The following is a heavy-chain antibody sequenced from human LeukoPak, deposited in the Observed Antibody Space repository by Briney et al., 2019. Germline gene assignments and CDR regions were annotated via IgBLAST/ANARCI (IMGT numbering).Heavy chain of an antibody. D-gene: IGHD6-13*01. CDR1: GGSFSGYY. J-gene: IGHJ5*02. CDR3: ARGKGYGSSWYLFYNWFDP. CDR2: INHSGST. V-gene: IGHV4-34*01. Sequence: SETLSLTCAVYGGSFSGYYWSWIRQPPGKGLEWIGEINHSGSTNYNPSLKSRVTISVDTSKNQFSLKLSSVTAADTAVYYCARGKGYGSSWYLFYNWFDPWGQGTLVTVSS.